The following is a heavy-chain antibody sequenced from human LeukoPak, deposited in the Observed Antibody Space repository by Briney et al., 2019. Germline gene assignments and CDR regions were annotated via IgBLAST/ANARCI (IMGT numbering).Heavy chain of an antibody. Sequence: GGSLRPSCAASGLIFSNYAMTWVRQAPGKGLEWVSVIYSGGSTYYADSVKGRVAISRDNSNNTVFLQMNIVRAEDTAVYYCARSYSNHLFGMDVWGQGTTVTVSS. CDR1: GLIFSNYA. D-gene: IGHD4-11*01. CDR2: IYSGGST. V-gene: IGHV3-66*01. CDR3: ARSYSNHLFGMDV. J-gene: IGHJ6*02.